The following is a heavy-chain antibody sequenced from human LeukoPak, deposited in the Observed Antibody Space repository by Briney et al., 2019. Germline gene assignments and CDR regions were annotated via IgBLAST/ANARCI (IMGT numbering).Heavy chain of an antibody. CDR1: GYTFTSYY. J-gene: IGHJ4*02. CDR2: INPSGSST. V-gene: IGHV1-46*01. CDR3: ARVSGSYRYYFDY. Sequence: ASVKVSCKASGYTFTSYYMHWVRQAPGQGLEWMGLINPSGSSTNYAQKFQGRVTMTRDTSTSTVYMELSSLRSEDTAVYYCARVSGSYRYYFDYWGQGTLATVSS. D-gene: IGHD1-26*01.